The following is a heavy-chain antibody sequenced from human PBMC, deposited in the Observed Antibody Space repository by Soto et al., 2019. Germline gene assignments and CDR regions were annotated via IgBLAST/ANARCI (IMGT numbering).Heavy chain of an antibody. CDR2: IYYSGST. CDR1: GCSVSSGSYY. Sequence: SETLSLTCTVSGCSVSSGSYYWSWIRQPPGKGLEWIGYIYYSGSTNYNPSLKSRVTISVDTSKNQFSLKLSSVTAADTAVYYCARGVVVAATPWYWFDPWGQGTLVTRSS. D-gene: IGHD2-15*01. J-gene: IGHJ5*02. CDR3: ARGVVVAATPWYWFDP. V-gene: IGHV4-61*01.